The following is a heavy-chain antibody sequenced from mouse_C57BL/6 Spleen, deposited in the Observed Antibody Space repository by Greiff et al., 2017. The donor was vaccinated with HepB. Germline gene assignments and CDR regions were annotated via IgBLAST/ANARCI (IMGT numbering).Heavy chain of an antibody. CDR3: ARNRVRPLDY. CDR1: GYTFTSYW. V-gene: IGHV1-50*01. Sequence: QVQLQQSGAELVKPGASVKLSCKASGYTFTSYWMQWVKQRPGQGLEWIGEIDPSDSYTNYNQKFKGKATLTVDTSSSTAYMQLSSLTSEDSAVYYCARNRVRPLDYWGQGTTLTVSS. D-gene: IGHD2-14*01. CDR2: IDPSDSYT. J-gene: IGHJ2*01.